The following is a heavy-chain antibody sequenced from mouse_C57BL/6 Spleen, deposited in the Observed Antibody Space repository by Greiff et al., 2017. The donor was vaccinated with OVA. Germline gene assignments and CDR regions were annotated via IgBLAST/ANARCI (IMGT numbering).Heavy chain of an antibody. V-gene: IGHV1-18*01. CDR1: GYTFTVYN. Sequence: EVQLQQSGPELVKPGASVKIPCKASGYTFTVYNMDWVKQSHGKSLEWIGDINPNNGGTIYNQKFKGKATLTVDKSSSTAYMELRSLTSEDTAVYYCARSPDGNWGFDYWGQGTTLTVSS. D-gene: IGHD2-1*01. J-gene: IGHJ2*01. CDR2: INPNNGGT. CDR3: ARSPDGNWGFDY.